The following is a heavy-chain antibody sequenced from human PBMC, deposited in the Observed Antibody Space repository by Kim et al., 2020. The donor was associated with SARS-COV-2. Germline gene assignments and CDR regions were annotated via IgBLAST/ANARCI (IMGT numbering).Heavy chain of an antibody. V-gene: IGHV3-64D*09. J-gene: IGHJ4*02. Sequence: GGSLRLSCSASGFTFSAYAMHWVRQAPGKGLEYVSAISSNGGSTYYADSVKGRFTISRDNSKNTLYLQMNTMSAEDTAVYYCVKGLYSSSWPTNFDYWGQGTLVTVSS. CDR2: ISSNGGST. CDR3: VKGLYSSSWPTNFDY. D-gene: IGHD6-13*01. CDR1: GFTFSAYA.